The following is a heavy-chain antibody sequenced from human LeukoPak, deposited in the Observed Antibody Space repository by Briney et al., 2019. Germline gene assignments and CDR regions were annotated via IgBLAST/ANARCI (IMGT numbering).Heavy chain of an antibody. V-gene: IGHV3-11*01. CDR3: ARDISRRPLLDALDI. CDR1: GFTFSDYY. CDR2: ISSSGSTI. J-gene: IGHJ3*02. Sequence: GGSLRLSCAASGFTFSDYYMSWIRQAPGKGLEWVSYISSSGSTIYYADSVKGRFTISRDNARNSLYLQMNSLRAEDMALYYCARDISRRPLLDALDIWGQGTMVTVSS.